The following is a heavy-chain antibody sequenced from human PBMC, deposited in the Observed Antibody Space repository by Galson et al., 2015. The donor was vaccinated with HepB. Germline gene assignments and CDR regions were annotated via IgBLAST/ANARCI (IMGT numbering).Heavy chain of an antibody. V-gene: IGHV3-23*01. CDR1: GFTFSSYA. CDR3: ARDLGPAMVTAGDFDY. J-gene: IGHJ4*02. CDR2: ISGSGGST. Sequence: SLRLSCAASGFTFSSYAMSWVRQAPGKGLEWVSAISGSGGSTYYADSVKGRFTISRDNSKNTLYLQMNSLRAEDTAVYYCARDLGPAMVTAGDFDYWGQGTLVTVSS. D-gene: IGHD5-18*01.